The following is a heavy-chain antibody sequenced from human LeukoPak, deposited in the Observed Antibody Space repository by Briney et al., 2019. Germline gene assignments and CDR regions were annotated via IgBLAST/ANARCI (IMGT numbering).Heavy chain of an antibody. CDR1: GYTFTGYY. CDR2: INPNSGGT. CDR3: ARVAYYGSGSYYTNSDY. J-gene: IGHJ4*02. Sequence: GASVKVSCKASGYTFTGYYMHWVRQAPGQGLEWMGWINPNSGGTNYAQKFQGRVTMTRDTSISTAYMELSRLRSDDTAVYYCARVAYYGSGSYYTNSDYWGQGTLATVSS. V-gene: IGHV1-2*02. D-gene: IGHD3-10*01.